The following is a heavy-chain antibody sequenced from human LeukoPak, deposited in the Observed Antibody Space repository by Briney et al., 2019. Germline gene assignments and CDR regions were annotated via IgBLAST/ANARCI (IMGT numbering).Heavy chain of an antibody. CDR3: ARGGSTILSSDWFDP. CDR2: IIPIFGTA. D-gene: IGHD3-3*01. J-gene: IGHJ5*02. Sequence: ASVKVSCKASGGTFSSYAISWERQAPGQGLEWMGGIIPIFGTANYAQKFQGRVTITADKSTSTAYMELSSLRSEDTAVYYCARGGSTILSSDWFDPWGQGTLVTVSS. CDR1: GGTFSSYA. V-gene: IGHV1-69*06.